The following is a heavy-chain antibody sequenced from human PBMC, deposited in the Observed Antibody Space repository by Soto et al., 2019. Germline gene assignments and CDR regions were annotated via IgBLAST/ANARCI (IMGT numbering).Heavy chain of an antibody. D-gene: IGHD5-12*01. CDR3: ARGRIVASLHDAFEI. CDR2: ISAYNGKR. J-gene: IGHJ3*02. CDR1: GYPFTSYG. Sequence: ASVKVSCKASGYPFTSYGISWVRQAPGQGLEWVAWISAYNGKRDTAQKFQGRVTMTLDTSTDTAHMELGDLTSADTAVYYCARGRIVASLHDAFEIWGQLTKVTVSS. V-gene: IGHV1-18*01.